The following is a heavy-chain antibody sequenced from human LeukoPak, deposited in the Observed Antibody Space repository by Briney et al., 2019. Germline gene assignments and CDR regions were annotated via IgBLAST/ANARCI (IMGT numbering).Heavy chain of an antibody. J-gene: IGHJ4*02. CDR3: ASGSYYHY. Sequence: PSETLSLTCTVSGGSISSSSYYWGWIRQPPGKGLEWIGEINHSGSTNYNPSLKSRVTISVDTSKNQFSLKLSSVTAADTAVYYCASGSYYHYWGQGTLVTVSS. V-gene: IGHV4-39*07. CDR2: INHSGST. D-gene: IGHD1-26*01. CDR1: GGSISSSSYY.